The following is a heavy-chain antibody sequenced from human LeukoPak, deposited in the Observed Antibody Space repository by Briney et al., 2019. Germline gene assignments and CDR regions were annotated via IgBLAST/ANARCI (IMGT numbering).Heavy chain of an antibody. CDR1: GYTFTFYD. CDR3: ARGRRDVFDI. Sequence: ASVKVSCKASGYTFTFYDIQWVRQAAGQGLEWMGWMNPHSGNAGYAQKFLGRITLTRNTSTSMAYMELTSLKSEDTAVYYCARGRRDVFDIWGQGTTVTVS. J-gene: IGHJ3*02. CDR2: MNPHSGNA. V-gene: IGHV1-8*03.